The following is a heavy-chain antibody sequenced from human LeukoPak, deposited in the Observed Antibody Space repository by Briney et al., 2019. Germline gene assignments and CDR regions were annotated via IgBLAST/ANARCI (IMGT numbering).Heavy chain of an antibody. D-gene: IGHD2-21*02. CDR2: IWYDGSNK. CDR1: GFTFSSYG. Sequence: PGGSLRLSCAASGFTFSSYGMHWVRQAPGKGLEWVAVIWYDGSNKYYADSVKGRFTISRDNSKNTLYLQMNSLRAEDTAVYYRAKSVIGCGGDCYYFDYWGQGTLVTVSS. J-gene: IGHJ4*02. CDR3: AKSVIGCGGDCYYFDY. V-gene: IGHV3-33*06.